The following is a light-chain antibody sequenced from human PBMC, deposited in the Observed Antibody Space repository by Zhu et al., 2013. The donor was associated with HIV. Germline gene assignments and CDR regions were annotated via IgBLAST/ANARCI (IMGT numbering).Light chain of an antibody. J-gene: IGKJ3*01. Sequence: DIQMTQSPSSLSASVGDRVTVTCRASQGITTYLAWFQQKPGKAPKSLIYAASNLQSGVPSRFSGSGSGTDFTLTISSLQPEDFATYYCQQSYSTLTFGPGTKVDIK. V-gene: IGKV1-39*01. CDR1: QGITTY. CDR2: AAS. CDR3: QQSYSTLT.